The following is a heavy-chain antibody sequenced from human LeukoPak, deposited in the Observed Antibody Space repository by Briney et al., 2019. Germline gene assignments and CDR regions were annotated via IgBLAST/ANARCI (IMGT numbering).Heavy chain of an antibody. CDR3: AKDIGQWLVERPSYYFDY. CDR2: ISSSSSLI. CDR1: GFTFSNYG. V-gene: IGHV3-48*01. J-gene: IGHJ4*02. Sequence: QPGGSLRLSCAASGFTFSNYGMNWVRQAPGKGLEWISYISSSSSLIYYADSVKGRFTISRDNSKNTLYLQMNSLRAEDTAVYYCAKDIGQWLVERPSYYFDYWGQGTLVTVSS. D-gene: IGHD6-19*01.